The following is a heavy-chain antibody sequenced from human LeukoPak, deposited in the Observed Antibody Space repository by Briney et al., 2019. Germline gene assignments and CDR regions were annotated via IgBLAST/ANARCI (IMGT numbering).Heavy chain of an antibody. CDR2: INAGNGNR. D-gene: IGHD1-14*01. CDR1: GYIFTNYA. Sequence: GASVKVSCKASGYIFTNYAIHWVRQAPGQRLEWMGWINAGNGNRRFSQKFQGRVTVTADTSASTAYMELSSLRSEDTAVYYCATSYPITHIDYWGQGTLVTVSS. CDR3: ATSYPITHIDY. V-gene: IGHV1-3*01. J-gene: IGHJ4*02.